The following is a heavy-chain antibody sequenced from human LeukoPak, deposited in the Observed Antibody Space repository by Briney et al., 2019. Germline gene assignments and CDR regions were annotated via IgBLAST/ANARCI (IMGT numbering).Heavy chain of an antibody. CDR2: ISSSGSTI. V-gene: IGHV3-48*03. J-gene: IGHJ5*02. Sequence: GGSLRLSCAASGFTFSSYEMNWVRQAPGKGLEWVSSISSSGSTIKYADSVKGRLTISGDNANSSLYLQMNSLRAEDTAVYYCARVNWFDPWGQGTLVTVSS. CDR1: GFTFSSYE. CDR3: ARVNWFDP.